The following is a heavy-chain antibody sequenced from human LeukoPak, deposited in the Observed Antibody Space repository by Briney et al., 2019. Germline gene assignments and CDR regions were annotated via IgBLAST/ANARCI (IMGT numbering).Heavy chain of an antibody. V-gene: IGHV3-30*03. CDR1: GFTFSSYG. D-gene: IGHD6-19*01. J-gene: IGHJ4*02. Sequence: PGRSLRLSCAASGFTFSSYGMHWVRQAPGKGLEWVAVISYDGSNKYYADSVKGRFTISRDNSKNTLYLQMNSLRAEDTAVYYCLAGSFDYWGQGTLVTVSS. CDR2: ISYDGSNK. CDR3: LAGSFDY.